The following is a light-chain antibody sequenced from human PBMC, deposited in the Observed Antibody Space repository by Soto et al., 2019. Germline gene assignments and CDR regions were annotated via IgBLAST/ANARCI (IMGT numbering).Light chain of an antibody. J-gene: IGKJ1*01. CDR2: GAS. CDR1: QSVGGDY. V-gene: IGKV3-20*01. Sequence: TVLTQSPGTLSLSPGDTATLSCRSSQSVGGDYLAWYQQQPGQAPRLLIYGASRRATGIPDRFSGSGSGTDFTLTISRLEPEDFAVYYCQQYGSSLWTFGQGTKVDIK. CDR3: QQYGSSLWT.